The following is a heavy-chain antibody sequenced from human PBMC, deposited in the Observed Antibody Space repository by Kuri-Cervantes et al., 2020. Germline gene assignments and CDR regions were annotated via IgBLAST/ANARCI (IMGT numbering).Heavy chain of an antibody. J-gene: IGHJ4*02. CDR3: ASNRQWLGYHFDY. CDR1: GFTFSNAW. Sequence: GGSLRLSCAASGFTFSNAWMSWVRQAPGKGLEWVGRIKSKTDGGTTDYAAPVKGRFTISRDNAKNSLYLQMNSLRAEDTAVYYCASNRQWLGYHFDYWGQGTLVTVSS. CDR2: IKSKTDGGTT. D-gene: IGHD6-19*01. V-gene: IGHV3-15*01.